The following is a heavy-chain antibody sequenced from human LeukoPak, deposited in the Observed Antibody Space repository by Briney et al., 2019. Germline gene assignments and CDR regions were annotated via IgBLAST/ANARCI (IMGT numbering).Heavy chain of an antibody. CDR2: MNAESGHT. CDR1: GYTFTSYH. J-gene: IGHJ4*02. V-gene: IGHV1-8*01. D-gene: IGHD4-17*01. Sequence: ASVKVSCKASGYTFTSYHIDWVRQAPGQGPEWMGWMNAESGHTGYAQNLEGRVTMTRDTSTNTAYMELRSLRSEDTAVYYCACDYGDYVPGYWGQGTLVTVSS. CDR3: ACDYGDYVPGY.